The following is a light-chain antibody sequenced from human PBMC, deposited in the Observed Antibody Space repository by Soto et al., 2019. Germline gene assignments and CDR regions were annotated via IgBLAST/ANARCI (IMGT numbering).Light chain of an antibody. Sequence: EIVLTQSPGTLSLSPGERATLSCRASQSVSSSYLAWYQQKPGQAPRLLIYGASSRATGIPDRFSGSGSGTDFTLTIIRLEPEDFAVYDCQQYGSSPPTFGQGTKVDI. CDR3: QQYGSSPPT. J-gene: IGKJ1*01. V-gene: IGKV3-20*01. CDR1: QSVSSSY. CDR2: GAS.